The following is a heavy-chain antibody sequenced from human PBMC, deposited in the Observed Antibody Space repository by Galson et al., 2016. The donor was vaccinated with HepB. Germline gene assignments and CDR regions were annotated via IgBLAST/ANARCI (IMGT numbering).Heavy chain of an antibody. CDR1: GFTFSDYY. J-gene: IGHJ4*02. Sequence: SLRLSCAASGFTFSDYYMNWIRQAPGKGLEWVSSISSSGSTIYYADSVKGRFIISRDNAKTSLYLQMNSLRAEDTAVYYCARDRKVLLWFGEPEDYWGQGTLVSVSS. CDR2: ISSSGSTI. CDR3: ARDRKVLLWFGEPEDY. V-gene: IGHV3-11*01. D-gene: IGHD3-10*01.